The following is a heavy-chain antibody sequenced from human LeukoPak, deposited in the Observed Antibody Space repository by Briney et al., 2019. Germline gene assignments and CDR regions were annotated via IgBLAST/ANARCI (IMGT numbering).Heavy chain of an antibody. J-gene: IGHJ5*02. D-gene: IGHD2-2*01. CDR1: GYTFTGSY. CDR2: INPNSGGT. V-gene: IGHV1-2*02. CDR3: ARRRGYCSSTSCSSGGNWFDP. Sequence: ASVKVSCKASGYTFTGSYMHWVRQAPGQGLEWMGWINPNSGGTNYAQKFQGRVTMTRDTSISTAYMELSRLRSDDTAVYYCARRRGYCSSTSCSSGGNWFDPWGQGTLVTVSS.